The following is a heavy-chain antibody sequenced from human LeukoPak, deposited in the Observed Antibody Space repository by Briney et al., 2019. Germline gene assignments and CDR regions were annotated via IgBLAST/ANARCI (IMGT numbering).Heavy chain of an antibody. J-gene: IGHJ4*02. Sequence: GESLKISCKGSGYSFTSYWIGWVRQMPGKGLEWMGIIYPGDSDTRYSPSFQGQVTISADKSISTAYLQWSSLKASDTAMYYCARQLPEYYDFWSGFDYWGQGTLVTVSS. V-gene: IGHV5-51*01. CDR1: GYSFTSYW. CDR2: IYPGDSDT. CDR3: ARQLPEYYDFWSGFDY. D-gene: IGHD3-3*01.